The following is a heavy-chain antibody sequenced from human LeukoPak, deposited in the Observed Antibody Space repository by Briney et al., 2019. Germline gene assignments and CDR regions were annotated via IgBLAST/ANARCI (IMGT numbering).Heavy chain of an antibody. V-gene: IGHV1-8*01. CDR1: GYTFTSYD. J-gene: IGHJ5*02. Sequence: ASVKVSCKASGYTFTSYDINWVRQATGQGLEWMGWMIPSSGNTGYAQNFQGRVTMTRNTSISTAYMELSSLRSEDTAVCYCALRTGSYWFDPWGQGTLVTVSS. CDR3: ALRTGSYWFDP. D-gene: IGHD1-26*01. CDR2: MIPSSGNT.